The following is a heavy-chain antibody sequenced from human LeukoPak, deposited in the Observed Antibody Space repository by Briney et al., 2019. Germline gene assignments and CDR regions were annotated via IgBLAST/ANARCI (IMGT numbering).Heavy chain of an antibody. J-gene: IGHJ4*02. D-gene: IGHD6-19*01. CDR3: AKEASGSGWYVDY. CDR2: ISDSGGSI. Sequence: PGGSLKLSCEASGFTFRSYAMSWVRQAPGKGLEWASVISDSGGSIYYADSVKGRFTISRDNSKNTLFLQMDSLRAEDTAIYFCAKEASGSGWYVDYWGQGILVTVSS. V-gene: IGHV3-23*01. CDR1: GFTFRSYA.